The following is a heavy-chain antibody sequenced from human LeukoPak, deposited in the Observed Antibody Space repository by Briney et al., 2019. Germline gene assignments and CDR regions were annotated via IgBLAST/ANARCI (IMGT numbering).Heavy chain of an antibody. CDR3: AKESGSHSPFDY. D-gene: IGHD1-26*01. V-gene: IGHV3-48*03. Sequence: GGSLRLSCAASGFTFSSYEMNWVRQAPGKGLEWVSYISSTGTTIYYADSVKGRFTISRDNAKNSLYLQMNSLRAEDTAVYYCAKESGSHSPFDYWGQGTLVTVSS. CDR2: ISSTGTTI. CDR1: GFTFSSYE. J-gene: IGHJ4*02.